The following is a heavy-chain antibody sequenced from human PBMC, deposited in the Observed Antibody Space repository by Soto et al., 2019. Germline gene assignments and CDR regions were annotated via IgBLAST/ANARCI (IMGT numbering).Heavy chain of an antibody. Sequence: QVQLVQSGAEEKKPGASVKVPCKASGYTFTSYAMHWVRQAPGQRLEWMGWINAGNGNTKYSQKFQDRVTITRDTSASTAYMELSSPRSEDTAVYYCARAWYDSNGWPPLDYWGQGTLVTVSS. CDR2: INAGNGNT. D-gene: IGHD3-22*01. CDR1: GYTFTSYA. CDR3: ARAWYDSNGWPPLDY. J-gene: IGHJ4*02. V-gene: IGHV1-3*05.